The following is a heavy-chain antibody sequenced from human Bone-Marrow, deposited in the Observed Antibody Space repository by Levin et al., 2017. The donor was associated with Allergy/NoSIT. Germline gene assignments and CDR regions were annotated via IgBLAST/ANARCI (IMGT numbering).Heavy chain of an antibody. CDR3: AGGTVGAARAPNWFDP. CDR1: GGSFSGYY. CDR2: INHSGST. J-gene: IGHJ5*02. D-gene: IGHD6-6*01. V-gene: IGHV4-34*01. Sequence: SETLSLTCAVYGGSFSGYYWSWIRQPPGKGLEWIGEINHSGSTNYNPSLKSRVTISVDTSKNQFSLKLSSVTAADTAVYYCAGGTVGAARAPNWFDPWGQGTLVTVSS.